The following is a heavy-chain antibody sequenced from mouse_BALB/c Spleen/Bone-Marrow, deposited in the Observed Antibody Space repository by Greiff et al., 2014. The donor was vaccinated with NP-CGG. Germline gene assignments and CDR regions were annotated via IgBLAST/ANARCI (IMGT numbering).Heavy chain of an antibody. CDR1: GFTFSSYA. V-gene: IGHV5-9-4*01. D-gene: IGHD3-1*01. J-gene: IGHJ2*01. CDR3: ARDSSGYFDY. CDR2: ISSGGSYT. Sequence: EVQLVESGGGLVKPGGSLKLSSAASGFTFSSYAMSWVRQSPEKRLEWVAEISSGGSYTYYPDTVTGRFTISRDNAKNTLYLEMSSLRSEDTAMYYCARDSSGYFDYWGQGTTLTVSS.